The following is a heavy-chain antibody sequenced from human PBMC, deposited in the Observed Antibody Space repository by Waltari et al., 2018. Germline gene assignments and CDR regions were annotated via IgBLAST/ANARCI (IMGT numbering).Heavy chain of an antibody. CDR3: ARWPPDIVVVPAPPDY. J-gene: IGHJ4*02. CDR1: CGSFRGYY. V-gene: IGHV4-34*01. Sequence: QVQLQQWGAGLLKPSETLSLTCPVYCGSFRGYYCSWIRQPAEKGLEWIGEINHSGTTNYNPSLKSRVPISVDTSKNQFSLKLSSVTAADTAVYYCARWPPDIVVVPAPPDYWGQGTLVTVSS. CDR2: INHSGTT. D-gene: IGHD2-2*01.